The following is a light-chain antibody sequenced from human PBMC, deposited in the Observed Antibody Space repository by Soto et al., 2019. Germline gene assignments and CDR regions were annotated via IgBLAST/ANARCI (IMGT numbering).Light chain of an antibody. V-gene: IGLV1-44*01. CDR3: AAWDESLNGVL. CDR1: SSNIGTNT. Sequence: QSVMTQPPSASGTPGQRVTISCCGSSSNIGTNTVTWYQQLPGTAPQLLIYSNNQRPSGVPDRFSGSKSGTSASLAISGLQSEDEADYYCAAWDESLNGVLFGGGTKLTVL. J-gene: IGLJ2*01. CDR2: SNN.